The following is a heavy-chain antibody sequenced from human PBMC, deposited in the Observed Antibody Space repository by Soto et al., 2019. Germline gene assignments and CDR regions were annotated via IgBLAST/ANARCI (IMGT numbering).Heavy chain of an antibody. CDR1: GFTFSNYW. CDR3: ARDHIDGWKVDY. Sequence: EVQLVESGGGLVQPGGSLRLSCAASGFTFSNYWMSWVRQAPGKGLEWGANIRQDGNENYYVDYVKGRFTTSRDNTQNSFYLQRNSLRAEDTAVYYCARDHIDGWKVDYWGRGPLVTVSS. J-gene: IGHJ4*02. D-gene: IGHD6-19*01. CDR2: IRQDGNEN. V-gene: IGHV3-7*01.